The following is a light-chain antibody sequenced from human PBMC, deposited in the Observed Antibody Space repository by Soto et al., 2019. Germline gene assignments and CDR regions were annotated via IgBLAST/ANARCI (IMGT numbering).Light chain of an antibody. CDR1: QSVTSNY. CDR3: QQYGTSPWT. V-gene: IGKV3-20*01. CDR2: GAS. Sequence: EIVLTQSPGTLSVYPGERATLSCRASQSVTSNYIAWYQQKPGQAPRLLIYGASTRATGIPDRFSGSGSGTEFTLTISRLEPEDFAVYHCQQYGTSPWTFGQGTKVDIK. J-gene: IGKJ1*01.